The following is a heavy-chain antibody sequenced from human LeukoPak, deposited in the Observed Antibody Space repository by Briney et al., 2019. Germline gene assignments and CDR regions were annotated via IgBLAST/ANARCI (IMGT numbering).Heavy chain of an antibody. Sequence: PSETLSLTCTVSGGSISSYYWSWIRQPPGKGLEWIGYIYYSGSTNYNPSLKSRVTISVDTSKNQFSLKLSPVTAADTAVYYCARGGYYDSSGYYPDAFDIWGQGTMVTVSS. CDR2: IYYSGST. CDR3: ARGGYYDSSGYYPDAFDI. J-gene: IGHJ3*02. CDR1: GGSISSYY. D-gene: IGHD3-22*01. V-gene: IGHV4-59*01.